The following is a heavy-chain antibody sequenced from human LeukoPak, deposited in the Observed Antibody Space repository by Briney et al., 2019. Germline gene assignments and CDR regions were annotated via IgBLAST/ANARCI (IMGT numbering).Heavy chain of an antibody. CDR3: ARVGVKYGSGRYQSYYMDV. CDR2: INHSGST. J-gene: IGHJ6*03. D-gene: IGHD3-10*01. V-gene: IGHV4-34*01. Sequence: PSETLSLTCAVYGGSFSGYYWSWIRLPPGKGLEWIGEINHSGSTNYNPSLKSRVTISVDTSKNQFSLKLSSVTAADTAVYYCARVGVKYGSGRYQSYYMDVWGKGTTVTVSS. CDR1: GGSFSGYY.